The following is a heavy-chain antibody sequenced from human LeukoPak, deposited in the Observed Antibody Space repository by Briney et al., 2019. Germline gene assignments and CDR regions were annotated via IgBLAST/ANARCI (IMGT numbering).Heavy chain of an antibody. Sequence: GGSPRLSCAASGFTFSSYGMHWVRQAPGKGLEWVAVISYDGSNKYYADSVKGRFTISRDNSKNTLYLQMNSLRAEDTAVYYCTGGYYYEYFQHWGQGTLVTVSS. CDR1: GFTFSSYG. J-gene: IGHJ1*01. CDR3: TGGYYYEYFQH. V-gene: IGHV3-30*03. D-gene: IGHD3-22*01. CDR2: ISYDGSNK.